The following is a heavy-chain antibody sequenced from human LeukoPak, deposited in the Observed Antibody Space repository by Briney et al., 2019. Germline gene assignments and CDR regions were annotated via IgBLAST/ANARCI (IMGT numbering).Heavy chain of an antibody. CDR1: GYTFTGYY. Sequence: GASVKVSCKASGYTFTGYYMHWVRQAPGQGLEWMGWISAYNGNTNYAQKLQGRVTMTTDTSTSTAYMELRSLRSDDTAVYYCARDAYYDFWSGPYMDVWGKGTTVTVSS. J-gene: IGHJ6*03. D-gene: IGHD3-3*01. V-gene: IGHV1-18*04. CDR2: ISAYNGNT. CDR3: ARDAYYDFWSGPYMDV.